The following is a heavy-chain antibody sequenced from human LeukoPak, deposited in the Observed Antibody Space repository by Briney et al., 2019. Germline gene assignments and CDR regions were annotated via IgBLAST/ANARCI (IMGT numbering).Heavy chain of an antibody. J-gene: IGHJ5*02. Sequence: RASVTVSCKASGYTFTDYFLHWVRQAPGQGLEWMGLINPSGGSTIYAQKFQGRVTMTRDMSTSTDYMELSSLRSEDTAVYYCARDNSVEDTAWWFDPWGQGTLVTVSS. D-gene: IGHD4-23*01. CDR1: GYTFTDYF. CDR2: INPSGGST. CDR3: ARDNSVEDTAWWFDP. V-gene: IGHV1-46*01.